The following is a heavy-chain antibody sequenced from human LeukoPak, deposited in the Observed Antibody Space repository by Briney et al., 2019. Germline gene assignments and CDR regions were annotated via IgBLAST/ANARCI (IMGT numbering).Heavy chain of an antibody. Sequence: SETLSLTCAVYGGSFSGYYWSWIRQPPGKGLEWIGEINHSGGTNYNPSLKSRVTISVDTSKNQFSLKLSSVTAADTAVYYCARGDDYGDIFFDYWGQGTLVTVSS. D-gene: IGHD4-17*01. CDR1: GGSFSGYY. V-gene: IGHV4-34*01. CDR2: INHSGGT. CDR3: ARGDDYGDIFFDY. J-gene: IGHJ4*02.